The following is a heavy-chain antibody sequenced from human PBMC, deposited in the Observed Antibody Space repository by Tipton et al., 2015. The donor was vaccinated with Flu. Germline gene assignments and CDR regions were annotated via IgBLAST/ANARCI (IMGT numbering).Heavy chain of an antibody. CDR1: GGSISSYY. CDR3: ARAPYYYDSSGYYSYYYYYYGMDV. D-gene: IGHD3-22*01. V-gene: IGHV4-59*01. Sequence: TLPLTCTVSGGSISSYYWSWIRQPPGKGLEWIGYIYYSGSTNYNPSLKSRVTISVDTSKDQFSLKLSSVTAADTAVYYCARAPYYYDSSGYYSYYYYYYGMDVWGQGTTVTVSS. J-gene: IGHJ6*02. CDR2: IYYSGST.